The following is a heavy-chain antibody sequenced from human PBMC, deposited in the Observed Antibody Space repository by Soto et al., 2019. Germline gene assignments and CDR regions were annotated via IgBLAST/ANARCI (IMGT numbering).Heavy chain of an antibody. D-gene: IGHD3-10*01. CDR1: GFTVTTNY. V-gene: IGHV3-53*01. CDR3: ARDSGMIRGSYGVDV. J-gene: IGHJ6*02. Sequence: PGGSLKISCAASGFTVTTNYMTWVRQAPGKGLEWVSVIYRSGATYYPDSVRGRFTASRDYSHNTLYLQMDSLRVEDTAVYYCARDSGMIRGSYGVDVWGPGTTVTVSS. CDR2: IYRSGAT.